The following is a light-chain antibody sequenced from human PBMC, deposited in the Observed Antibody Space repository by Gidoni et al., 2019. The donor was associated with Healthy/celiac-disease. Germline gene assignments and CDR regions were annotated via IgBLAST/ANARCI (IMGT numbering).Light chain of an antibody. V-gene: IGKV3-15*01. J-gene: IGKJ1*01. CDR1: QSVSSN. CDR2: GAS. CDR3: QQYNNWPPCT. Sequence: IVMTQSPATMSVSPGERATRSCRASQSVSSNLAWYHQKPGQAPRLLIYGASTRATGIPARFSCSESGSEFTLTISSLQSEDFAVYCCQQYNNWPPCTFGQGTKVEIK.